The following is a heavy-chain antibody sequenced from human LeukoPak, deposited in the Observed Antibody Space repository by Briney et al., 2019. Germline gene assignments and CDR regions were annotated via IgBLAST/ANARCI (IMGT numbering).Heavy chain of an antibody. J-gene: IGHJ4*02. CDR1: GGSISSGDYY. Sequence: PSETLSLTCTVSGGSISSGDYYWSWIRQPPGKGLERIGYIYYSGSTYYNPSLKSRVTISVDTSRNQFSLKLSSVTAADTAVYYCARGTLRGGDCLDYWGQGTLVTVSS. V-gene: IGHV4-30-4*01. CDR2: IYYSGST. CDR3: ARGTLRGGDCLDY. D-gene: IGHD2-21*02.